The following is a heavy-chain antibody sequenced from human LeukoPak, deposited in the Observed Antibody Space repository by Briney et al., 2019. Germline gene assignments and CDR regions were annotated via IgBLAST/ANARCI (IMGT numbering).Heavy chain of an antibody. CDR1: GGSISSYY. CDR3: ARSKNSGSYNFDY. D-gene: IGHD1-26*01. CDR2: LYYSGST. J-gene: IGHJ4*02. Sequence: SETLSLTCTVSGGSISSYYWSWIRQPPGKGLEWIGYLYYSGSTNYNPSLKSRVTISVDKSKNQFSLKLSSVTAADTAVYYCARSKNSGSYNFDYWGQGTLVTVSS. V-gene: IGHV4-59*01.